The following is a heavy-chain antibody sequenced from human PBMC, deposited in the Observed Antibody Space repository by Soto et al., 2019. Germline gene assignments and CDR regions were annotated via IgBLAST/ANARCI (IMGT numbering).Heavy chain of an antibody. D-gene: IGHD3-10*02. V-gene: IGHV1-3*01. J-gene: IGHJ4*02. Sequence: ALVKVSCKASGYTLTTYAIHWVRQAPGQRLEWMGWVNAENGNTKYSQKFQGRVTITVDTSASTAYMEMSSLRSEDTAVYYCARDIFGLLTLGVSDFWGQGTLVTVSS. CDR3: ARDIFGLLTLGVSDF. CDR1: GYTLTTYA. CDR2: VNAENGNT.